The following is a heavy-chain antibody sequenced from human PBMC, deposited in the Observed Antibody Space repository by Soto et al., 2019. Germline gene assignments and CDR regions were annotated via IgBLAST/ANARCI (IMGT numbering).Heavy chain of an antibody. CDR2: ISAYNGNT. J-gene: IGHJ3*02. Sequence: QVQLVQSGAEVKKPGASVKVSCKASGYTFTSYGISWVRQAPGQGLEWMGWISAYNGNTKYAQKLQGRVTMTTDTSTSTAYMELRSLRSDDTAVYYCARSIIGYCSGGSCYAYFDIWGQGTMVTVSS. D-gene: IGHD2-15*01. CDR3: ARSIIGYCSGGSCYAYFDI. CDR1: GYTFTSYG. V-gene: IGHV1-18*01.